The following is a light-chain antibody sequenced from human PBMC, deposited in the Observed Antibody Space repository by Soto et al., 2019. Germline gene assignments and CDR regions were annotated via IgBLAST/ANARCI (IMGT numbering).Light chain of an antibody. CDR3: HHYCLSPKVT. CDR2: ASS. CDR1: QSLTSNY. V-gene: IGKV3-20*01. J-gene: IGKJ3*01. Sequence: EILLTPSPGTLSLSPGELATLSCRARQSLTSNYLAWYQHKPGQAPRLLVYASSSRATGIPDRFSGSGSGTAFTRTISRLEPEDFALYYCHHYCLSPKVTFGPGTKVEIK.